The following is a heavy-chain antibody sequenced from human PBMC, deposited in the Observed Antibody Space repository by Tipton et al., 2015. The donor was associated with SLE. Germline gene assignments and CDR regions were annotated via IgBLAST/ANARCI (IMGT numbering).Heavy chain of an antibody. V-gene: IGHV3-74*01. CDR3: VKLGGGAFEI. CDR2: INIDGTNT. CDR1: GLSFSYYW. D-gene: IGHD7-27*01. Sequence: GSLRLSCAASGLSFSYYWMYWVRQAPGKGLEWVSRINIDGTNTNHADFVRGRFIISRDNAKNTVYLQMNSLRAEDTALYYCVKLGGGAFEIWGQGTMVTVSS. J-gene: IGHJ3*02.